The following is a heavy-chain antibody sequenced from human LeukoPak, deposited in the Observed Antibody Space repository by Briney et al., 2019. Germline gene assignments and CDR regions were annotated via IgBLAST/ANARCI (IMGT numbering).Heavy chain of an antibody. V-gene: IGHV1-24*01. Sequence: ASVKVSCKVSGYTLTELSMHWVRQAPGKGLEWMGGFGPEDGETIYAQKFQGRVTMTEDTSTDTAYMELSSLRSEDTAVYYCATDAHLGYCSSTSCSDFDYWGPGTLVTVSS. J-gene: IGHJ4*01. D-gene: IGHD2-2*01. CDR2: FGPEDGET. CDR1: GYTLTELS. CDR3: ATDAHLGYCSSTSCSDFDY.